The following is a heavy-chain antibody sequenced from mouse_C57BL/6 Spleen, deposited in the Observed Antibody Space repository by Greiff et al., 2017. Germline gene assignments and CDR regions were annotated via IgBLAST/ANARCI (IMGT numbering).Heavy chain of an antibody. D-gene: IGHD1-1*01. CDR3: ARDNYYGSSYVDD. J-gene: IGHJ2*01. CDR2: ISSGSSTI. Sequence: EVQGVESGGGLVKPGGSLKLSCAASGFTFSDYGMHWVRQAPEKGLAWVAYISSGSSTIYYADTVKGRFTISRDHAKNPLFLQMTSLRSEDTAMYYCARDNYYGSSYVDDWGQGTTLTVAS. CDR1: GFTFSDYG. V-gene: IGHV5-17*01.